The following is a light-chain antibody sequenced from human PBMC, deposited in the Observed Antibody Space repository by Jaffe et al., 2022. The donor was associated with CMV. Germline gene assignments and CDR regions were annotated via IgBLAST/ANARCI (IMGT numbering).Light chain of an antibody. J-gene: IGKJ1*01. CDR1: QGISNS. V-gene: IGKV1-NL1*01. CDR3: QQYYSTPL. Sequence: DIQMTQSPSSLSASVGDRVTITCRASQGISNSLAWYQQKPGKAPKLLLYAASRLESGVPSRFSGSGSGTDYTLTISSLQPEDFATYYCQQYYSTPLFGQGTKVEIK. CDR2: AAS.